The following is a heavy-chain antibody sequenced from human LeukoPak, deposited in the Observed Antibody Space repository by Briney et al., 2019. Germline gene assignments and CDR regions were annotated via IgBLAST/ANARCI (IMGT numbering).Heavy chain of an antibody. CDR3: SRTYDFWSGYYMPHDY. D-gene: IGHD3-3*01. Sequence: SGHVLVKTTETLTLTCTVSGFSLSNARLGVSWIRQPPGKALEWLAHIFSNDEKSYSTSLKSRLTISKDTSKSPVVLTLTDMDPVDTATYYCSRTYDFWSGYYMPHDYWGQGTLVTVSS. CDR2: IFSNDEK. CDR1: GFSLSNARLG. J-gene: IGHJ4*02. V-gene: IGHV2-26*01.